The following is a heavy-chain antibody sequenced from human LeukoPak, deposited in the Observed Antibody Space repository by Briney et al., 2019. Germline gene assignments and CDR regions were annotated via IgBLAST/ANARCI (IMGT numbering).Heavy chain of an antibody. J-gene: IGHJ5*02. CDR1: GYIFSSYY. Sequence: RRASVKVSCKASGYIFSSYYIHWVRQAPGQGLEWMGIINPSEGSTSYAQKFQGRVTMTRDTSTNTVYMELSSLRSEDTAVYFCARDVPDIVYYYDSSGSRGGWFDPWGQGTLVTVSS. D-gene: IGHD3-22*01. CDR2: INPSEGST. V-gene: IGHV1-46*01. CDR3: ARDVPDIVYYYDSSGSRGGWFDP.